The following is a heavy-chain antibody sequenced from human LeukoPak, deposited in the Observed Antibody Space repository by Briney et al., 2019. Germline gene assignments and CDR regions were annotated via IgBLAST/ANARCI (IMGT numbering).Heavy chain of an antibody. Sequence: SETLSLTCTVSGDSIISNNYYWGWIRQPPGKGLEWIGSVYFSGTTYYNPSLKSRVTVSMDTSKNQFSLKLNSVTAADTAVYYCARGAPGYWGQGTLVTVSS. CDR1: GDSIISNNYY. J-gene: IGHJ4*02. V-gene: IGHV4-39*07. CDR2: VYFSGTT. CDR3: ARGAPGY.